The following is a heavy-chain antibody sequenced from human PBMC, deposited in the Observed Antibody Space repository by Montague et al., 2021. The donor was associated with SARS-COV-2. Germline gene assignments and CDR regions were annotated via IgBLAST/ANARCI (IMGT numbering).Heavy chain of an antibody. V-gene: IGHV4-39*02. J-gene: IGHJ4*02. Sequence: SETLSLTCTVSGGSISSPDYYWGWIRQSPGKGLEWIGSISYAGRTYYNPSLRSRVSFSMDTSKNHFSLSLNSVTAADTAVYFCARRLPSYCSTNKCYPYYFDAGGQGPLVPVPS. CDR1: GGSISSPDYY. CDR3: ARRLPSYCSTNKCYPYYFDA. CDR2: ISYAGRT. D-gene: IGHD2-2*01.